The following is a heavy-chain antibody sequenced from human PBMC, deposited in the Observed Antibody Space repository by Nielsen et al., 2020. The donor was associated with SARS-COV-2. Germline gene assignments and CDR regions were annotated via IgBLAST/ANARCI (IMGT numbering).Heavy chain of an antibody. CDR1: GYTFSRHG. J-gene: IGHJ4*02. CDR2: ISVYNDKT. Sequence: ASVKVSCKASGYTFSRHGISWVRQAPGQRLEWMGWISVYNDKTNYSEKLQGRVAMTKDTSTSTAYMELRSLTSDDTAVYYCSTHGGFGDHYFDYWGQGTLVIVSS. V-gene: IGHV1-18*04. D-gene: IGHD4-17*01. CDR3: STHGGFGDHYFDY.